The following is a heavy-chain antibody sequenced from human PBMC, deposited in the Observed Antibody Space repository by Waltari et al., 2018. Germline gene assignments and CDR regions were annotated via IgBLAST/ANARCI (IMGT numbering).Heavy chain of an antibody. V-gene: IGHV4-59*01. CDR3: ARASALYYMDV. J-gene: IGHJ6*03. Sequence: QVQLQESGPGLVKPSETLSLPCTVSGGSISSYYWSWIRQPPGKGLEWIGYIYYSGSTNYNPSLKSRVTISVDTSKNQFSLKLSSVTAADTAVYYCARASALYYMDVWGKGTTVTVSS. CDR2: IYYSGST. CDR1: GGSISSYY. D-gene: IGHD3-10*01.